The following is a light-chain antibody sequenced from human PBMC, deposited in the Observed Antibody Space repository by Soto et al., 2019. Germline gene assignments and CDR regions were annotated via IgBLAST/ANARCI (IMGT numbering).Light chain of an antibody. Sequence: QSALTQPASVSGSPGQSITISCTGSTSDIGEYNYVSWYQQQPGKAPKLLIYEVSLRPSGISSRFSGSKSGNTASLTISGPLAEDEADYYCNAYTKTSTLFVFGSGTKVTVL. J-gene: IGLJ1*01. V-gene: IGLV2-14*01. CDR1: TSDIGEYNY. CDR3: NAYTKTSTLFV. CDR2: EVS.